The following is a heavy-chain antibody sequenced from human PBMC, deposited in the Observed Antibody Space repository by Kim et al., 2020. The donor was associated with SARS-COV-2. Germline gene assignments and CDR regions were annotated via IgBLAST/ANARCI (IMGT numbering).Heavy chain of an antibody. D-gene: IGHD2-2*02. Sequence: GGSLRLSCAASGFTFRSYGIHWVRQAPGKGLEWVAVISYDGSNKYYADSVKGRFTISRDNSKNTLYLQMNSLRAEDTAVYHCAKGQSDCSSTSCYRGWTYYYYGMDVWGQGTTVTVSS. V-gene: IGHV3-30*18. J-gene: IGHJ6*02. CDR3: AKGQSDCSSTSCYRGWTYYYYGMDV. CDR1: GFTFRSYG. CDR2: ISYDGSNK.